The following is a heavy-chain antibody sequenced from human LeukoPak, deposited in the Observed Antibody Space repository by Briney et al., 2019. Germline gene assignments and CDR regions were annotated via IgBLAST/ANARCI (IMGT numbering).Heavy chain of an antibody. CDR2: IYPGDSDT. CDR1: GYSFTSYW. V-gene: IGHV5-51*01. Sequence: PGASLKISCKGSGYSFTSYWIGWVRQMPGKGLEWMGIIYPGDSDTRYSPSFQGQVTISADKSISTAYLQWSSLKASDTAMYYCARSGYYYDSSGYYQYDYWGQGTLVTVSS. CDR3: ARSGYYYDSSGYYQYDY. D-gene: IGHD3-22*01. J-gene: IGHJ4*02.